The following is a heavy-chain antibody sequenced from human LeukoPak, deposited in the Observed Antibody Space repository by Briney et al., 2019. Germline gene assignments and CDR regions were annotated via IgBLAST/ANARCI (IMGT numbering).Heavy chain of an antibody. V-gene: IGHV3-23*01. CDR3: AKEGGLRSSWSFDF. CDR1: GFTFSSYA. D-gene: IGHD6-13*01. J-gene: IGHJ4*02. CDR2: FSGSGGST. Sequence: GGSLRLSCAASGFTFSSYAMSWVRQAPGKGLECISGFSGSGGSTYYADSVKGRFTISRDNSKNTLYLQMNSLRVEDTAVYYCAKEGGLRSSWSFDFWGQGILVIVSS.